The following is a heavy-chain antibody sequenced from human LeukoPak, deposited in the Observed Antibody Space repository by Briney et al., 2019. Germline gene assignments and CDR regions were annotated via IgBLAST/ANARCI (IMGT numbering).Heavy chain of an antibody. CDR1: GGSISSYY. CDR3: ARHGAYCGGDCYSGGRFDP. J-gene: IGHJ5*02. V-gene: IGHV4-59*08. Sequence: PSETLSLTCTVSGGSISSYYWSWIRQPPGKGLEWIGYIYYSGSTNYNPSLKSRVTISVDTSKNQFSPELSSVPAADTAVYYCARHGAYCGGDCYSGGRFDPWGQGTLVTVSS. D-gene: IGHD2-21*01. CDR2: IYYSGST.